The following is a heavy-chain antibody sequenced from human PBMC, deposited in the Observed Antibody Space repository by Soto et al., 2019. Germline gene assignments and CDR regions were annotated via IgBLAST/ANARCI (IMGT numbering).Heavy chain of an antibody. Sequence: QLVESGGGVVQPGGSLRLSCAASGFTFNYYPMHWVRQAPGKGLEWVAVVSFDGSNKYYADSVKGRFTISKDNSKNTLYLQMNSLRREDTAVYYCARLPGPLGAVLYIYPLDGREAMSDVDVWGQGATVTVSS. D-gene: IGHD3-16*01. CDR3: ARLPGPLGAVLYIYPLDGREAMSDVDV. J-gene: IGHJ6*02. CDR1: GFTFNYYP. CDR2: VSFDGSNK. V-gene: IGHV3-30-3*01.